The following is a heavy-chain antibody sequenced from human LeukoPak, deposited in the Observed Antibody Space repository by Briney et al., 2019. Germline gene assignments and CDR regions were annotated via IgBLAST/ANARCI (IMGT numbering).Heavy chain of an antibody. CDR3: AKPARTDAFDI. CDR1: RFTFSTYW. D-gene: IGHD1-14*01. CDR2: INSDGSST. V-gene: IGHV3-74*01. J-gene: IGHJ3*02. Sequence: GGSLRLSCAASRFTFSTYWMHWVRQAPGKGPVWVSRINSDGSSTGYADSVKGRFTISRDNSKNTLYLQMNSLRAEDTAVYYCAKPARTDAFDIWGQGTMVTVSS.